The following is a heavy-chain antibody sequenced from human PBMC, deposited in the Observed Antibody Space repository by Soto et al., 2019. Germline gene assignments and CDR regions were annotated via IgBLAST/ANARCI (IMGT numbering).Heavy chain of an antibody. J-gene: IGHJ6*02. CDR1: GGSFSGYY. Sequence: PSETLSLTCAVYGGSFSGYYWSWIRQPPGKGLEWIGEINHSGSTNYNPSLKSRVTISVDTSKNQFSLKLSSVTAADTAGYYCARTQRYYYYYYGMDVWGQGTMVTVSS. CDR3: ARTQRYYYYYYGMDV. CDR2: INHSGST. V-gene: IGHV4-34*01. D-gene: IGHD2-2*01.